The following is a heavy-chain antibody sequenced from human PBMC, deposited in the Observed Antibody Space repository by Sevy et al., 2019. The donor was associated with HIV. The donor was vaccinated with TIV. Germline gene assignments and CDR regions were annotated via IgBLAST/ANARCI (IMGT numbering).Heavy chain of an antibody. CDR2: ISYDGSNK. D-gene: IGHD2-2*01. Sequence: GGSLRLSCAASGFTFSSYAMHWVRQAPGKGLEWVAVISYDGSNKYYEDSVKGRFTISRDNSKNTLYLKMNSLRAEDTAVYYCAREKGDIVVVPAALGMDVWGQGTTVTVSS. J-gene: IGHJ6*02. CDR1: GFTFSSYA. V-gene: IGHV3-30*04. CDR3: AREKGDIVVVPAALGMDV.